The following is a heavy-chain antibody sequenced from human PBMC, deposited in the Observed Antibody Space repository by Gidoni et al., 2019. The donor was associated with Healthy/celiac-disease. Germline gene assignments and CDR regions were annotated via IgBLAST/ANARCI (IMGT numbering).Heavy chain of an antibody. CDR1: GGSISSYY. CDR3: ARAPSTLYNFDY. V-gene: IGHV4-59*01. Sequence: QVQLQESGPGLVKPSEPLTLTCTVSGGSISSYYWSGIRQPPGKGLEWIGHVYYSGSTNYNPSLKSRVTMSVDTSKNQFSLKLSSVTAADTAVYYCARAPSTLYNFDYWGQGTLVTVSS. CDR2: VYYSGST. J-gene: IGHJ4*02. D-gene: IGHD2-15*01.